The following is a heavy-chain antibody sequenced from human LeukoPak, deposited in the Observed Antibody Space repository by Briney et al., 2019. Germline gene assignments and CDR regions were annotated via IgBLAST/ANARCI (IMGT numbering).Heavy chain of an antibody. V-gene: IGHV1-46*01. J-gene: IGHJ4*02. D-gene: IGHD3-22*01. CDR3: ARGPGPADDGGGYCFDY. Sequence: SVTVSCKASGYTFTSYYLYWVRQAPGQGLEWMGVINPSGGSTTSAQKFQGRVTMTRDTSTSTVYMELRSLRSEDTAVYYCARGPGPADDGGGYCFDYWGEGTVDPVSS. CDR2: INPSGGST. CDR1: GYTFTSYY.